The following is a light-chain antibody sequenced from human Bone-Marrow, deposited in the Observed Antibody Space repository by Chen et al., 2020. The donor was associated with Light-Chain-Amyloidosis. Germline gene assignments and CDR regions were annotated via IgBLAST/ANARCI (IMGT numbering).Light chain of an antibody. V-gene: IGLV2-14*01. J-gene: IGLJ1*01. CDR2: EVT. Sequence: QSALTQPASVSGSPGQSITISCTGTSSDVGGDNHVSWYQQHPAKAPKLMIYEVTNRPSWVPDRCSVSNSYNTASLTISGLQTEDEADYFCSSYTITNTLVFGSGTRVTVL. CDR3: SSYTITNTLV. CDR1: SSDVGGDNH.